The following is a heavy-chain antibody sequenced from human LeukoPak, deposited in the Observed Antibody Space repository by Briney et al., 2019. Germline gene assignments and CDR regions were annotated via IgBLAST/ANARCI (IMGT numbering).Heavy chain of an antibody. CDR2: IKQDGSEK. V-gene: IGHV3-7*01. CDR3: ARVEVSSYYGRSANDY. CDR1: GFTFYTFW. D-gene: IGHD2-2*01. J-gene: IGHJ4*02. Sequence: GGSLRLSCEASGFTFYTFWMSWVRQAPGKGLEWVANIKQDGSEKYYLESVRGRFSISRDNAKNSLHLQMNRLRAEDTAVYYCARVEVSSYYGRSANDYWCQGTRVIVSS.